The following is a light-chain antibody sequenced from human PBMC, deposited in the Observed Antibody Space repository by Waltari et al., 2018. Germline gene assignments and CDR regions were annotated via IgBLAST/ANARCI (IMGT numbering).Light chain of an antibody. CDR1: NSNIGKYN. CDR3: AAWDDSLYGV. V-gene: IGLV1-47*01. CDR2: RNN. J-gene: IGLJ3*02. Sequence: QSVLTQPPSASGTPGQRVTISCSGSNSNIGKYNVYWYQQDPGTAPKLLIYRNNQRPSGVPDRCSGSKSDTSASLAISGLRSDDEADYYCAAWDDSLYGVFGGGTKLTVL.